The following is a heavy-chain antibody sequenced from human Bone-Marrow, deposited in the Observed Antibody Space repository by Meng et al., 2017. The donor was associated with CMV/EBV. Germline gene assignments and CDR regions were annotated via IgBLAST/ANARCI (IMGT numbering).Heavy chain of an antibody. CDR1: GYSFTSYW. CDR3: ASNGAGSSWYYGMVV. J-gene: IGHJ6*02. CDR2: IYPGDSDT. D-gene: IGHD6-13*01. Sequence: GESLKISCKGSGYSFTSYWIGWVRQMPGKGLEWMGIIYPGDSDTRYSPSFQGQVTISADKSISTAYLQWSSLKASDTAMYYCASNGAGSSWYYGMVVWGQGTTVTVSS. V-gene: IGHV5-51*01.